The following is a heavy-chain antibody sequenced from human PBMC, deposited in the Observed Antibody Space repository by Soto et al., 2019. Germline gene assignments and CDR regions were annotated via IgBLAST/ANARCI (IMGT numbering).Heavy chain of an antibody. D-gene: IGHD3-10*01. V-gene: IGHV3-11*01. CDR1: GFTFGDYY. J-gene: IGHJ4*02. CDR2: ISSSASTI. CDR3: ARDPLHYGSGFDY. Sequence: QVQLVESGGGLVKPGGSLRLSCAASGFTFGDYYLSWIRQAPGKGLEWISYISSSASTIYYADSVKGRFTISRDNAKNSLFLQMDSLRPEDTAAYYCARDPLHYGSGFDYWGQGTLVTVSS.